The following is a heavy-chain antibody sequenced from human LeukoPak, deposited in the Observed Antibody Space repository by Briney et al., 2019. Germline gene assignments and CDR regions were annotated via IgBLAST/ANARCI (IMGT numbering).Heavy chain of an antibody. D-gene: IGHD6-13*01. V-gene: IGHV3-9*01. J-gene: IGHJ4*02. Sequence: GGSLRLSCAASGFTFDDYAMHWVRQAPGKGLEWVSGISWNSGRTGYADSVKGRFTISRDNAKNSMYLQMNSLRAEDTALYYCAKDTDGAAAGTTWGHWGQGTLVTVSS. CDR2: ISWNSGRT. CDR1: GFTFDDYA. CDR3: AKDTDGAAAGTTWGH.